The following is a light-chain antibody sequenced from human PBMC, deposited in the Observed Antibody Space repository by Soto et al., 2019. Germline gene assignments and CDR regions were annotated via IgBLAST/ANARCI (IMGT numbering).Light chain of an antibody. V-gene: IGKV3-11*01. Sequence: EIVLTQSPATLSLSPGERATLSCRASQSVSSYLAWYQQKPGQAPRLLIYDASNRATGVPARFSGSGSGTDFTLTISSLAPEDFAVYYCQQRSNWRTFGQGTKVEIK. CDR2: DAS. CDR3: QQRSNWRT. CDR1: QSVSSY. J-gene: IGKJ1*01.